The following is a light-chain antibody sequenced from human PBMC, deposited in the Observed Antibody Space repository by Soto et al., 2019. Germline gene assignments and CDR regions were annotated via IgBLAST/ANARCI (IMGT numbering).Light chain of an antibody. J-gene: IGLJ2*01. Sequence: QSVLTQPPSASGTPGQRVTISCSGSSSNIGSNTVNWYQQLPGTAPKLLIYSNNQRPSGVPDRCSGSNSGTSASLAISALQSEDEADYYCAAWDDILNGVVFGGGTKLTVL. V-gene: IGLV1-44*01. CDR2: SNN. CDR3: AAWDDILNGVV. CDR1: SSNIGSNT.